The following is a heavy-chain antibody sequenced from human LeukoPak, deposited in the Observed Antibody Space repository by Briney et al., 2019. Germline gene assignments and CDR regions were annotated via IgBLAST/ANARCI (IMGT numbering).Heavy chain of an antibody. D-gene: IGHD6-19*01. V-gene: IGHV1-18*01. Sequence: ASVKVSFKASGYTFINYGISWVRQAPGQGLEWMGWINGYNGNTNYAQKLQGRVSMTTDTSTNTAYMEPRSLRSDDTAEYYCAREGAGSGWPDYWGQGTLVTVSS. CDR2: INGYNGNT. CDR3: AREGAGSGWPDY. J-gene: IGHJ4*02. CDR1: GYTFINYG.